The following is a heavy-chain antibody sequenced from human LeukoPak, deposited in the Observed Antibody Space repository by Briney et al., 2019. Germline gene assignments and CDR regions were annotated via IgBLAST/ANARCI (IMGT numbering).Heavy chain of an antibody. CDR2: IYYSGST. CDR1: GGSISGYH. D-gene: IGHD3-22*01. Sequence: SETLSLTCTVSGGSISGYHWSWIRQPPAKGLDWIGYIYYSGSTKYNPSLKSRVTMSVDTSKNQFSLKLSSVTAADTAVYYCARGGLENGYHANDGFDICGQGTMVTVSS. J-gene: IGHJ3*02. CDR3: ARGGLENGYHANDGFDI. V-gene: IGHV4-59*01.